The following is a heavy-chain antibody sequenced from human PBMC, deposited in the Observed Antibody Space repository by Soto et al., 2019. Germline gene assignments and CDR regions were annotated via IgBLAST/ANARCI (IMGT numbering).Heavy chain of an antibody. Sequence: ETLSLTCTVSGGSVSSGSYYWSWIRQPPGKGLEWIGYIYYSGSTNYNPSLKSRVTISVDTSKNQFSLKLSSVTAADTAVYYCARDPADSSGYYYRFDYWGQGTLVTVSS. J-gene: IGHJ4*02. CDR2: IYYSGST. CDR1: GGSVSSGSYY. V-gene: IGHV4-61*01. CDR3: ARDPADSSGYYYRFDY. D-gene: IGHD3-22*01.